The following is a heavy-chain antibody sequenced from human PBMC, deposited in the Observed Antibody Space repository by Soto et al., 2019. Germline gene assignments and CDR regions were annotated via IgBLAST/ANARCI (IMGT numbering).Heavy chain of an antibody. CDR3: ARDLRRSGGCSGYYCGYDY. Sequence: QVQLVESGGGVVQPGRSLRLSCAASGFTFSSYAMHWVRQAPGKGLEWVAVISYDGSNKYYADSVKGRFTISRDNSKNTLYLQMNSLRAEDTAVYYCARDLRRSGGCSGYYCGYDYWGQGTLVTVSS. D-gene: IGHD3-22*01. V-gene: IGHV3-30-3*01. J-gene: IGHJ4*02. CDR1: GFTFSSYA. CDR2: ISYDGSNK.